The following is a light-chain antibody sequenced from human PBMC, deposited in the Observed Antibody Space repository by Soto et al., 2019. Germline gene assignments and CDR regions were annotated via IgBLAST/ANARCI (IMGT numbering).Light chain of an antibody. Sequence: EIVLTQSPATLSVSPGERATLSCRASQSLSNYLAWYQQKPGQGPRLLMYSASTRATGVPARFSASGSGTEFALTISSLQSEDSAIYFCQQYHIWPPTFGQGTKLEIK. J-gene: IGKJ2*01. CDR1: QSLSNY. CDR2: SAS. CDR3: QQYHIWPPT. V-gene: IGKV3-15*01.